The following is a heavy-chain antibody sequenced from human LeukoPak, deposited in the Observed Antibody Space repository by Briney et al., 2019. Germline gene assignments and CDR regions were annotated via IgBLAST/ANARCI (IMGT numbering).Heavy chain of an antibody. CDR3: ARAPREGYSGSYYDY. Sequence: GGSLRLSCAASGFTFSTYAMHWVRQAPGKGLEYVSAISSSGDSTYYANSVKGRFTISRDNSKNTLYLQMGSLRPEDMAMYYCARAPREGYSGSYYDYWGQGTLVTVSS. J-gene: IGHJ4*02. CDR2: ISSSGDST. V-gene: IGHV3-64*01. CDR1: GFTFSTYA. D-gene: IGHD1-26*01.